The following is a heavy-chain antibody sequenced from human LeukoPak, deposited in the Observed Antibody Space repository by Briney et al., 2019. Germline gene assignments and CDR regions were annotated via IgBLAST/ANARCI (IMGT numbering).Heavy chain of an antibody. Sequence: SETLSLICAVYGGSFSGYYWSWIRQPPGKGLEWIGEINHSGSTNYNPSLKSRVTISVDTSKNQFSLKLSSVTAADTAVYYCARGGNIGYCSSTSCHTDYFDYWGQGTLVTVSS. CDR3: ARGGNIGYCSSTSCHTDYFDY. J-gene: IGHJ4*02. CDR2: INHSGST. CDR1: GGSFSGYY. D-gene: IGHD2-2*01. V-gene: IGHV4-34*01.